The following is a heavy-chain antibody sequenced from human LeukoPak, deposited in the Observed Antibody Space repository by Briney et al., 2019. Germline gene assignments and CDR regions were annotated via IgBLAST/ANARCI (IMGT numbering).Heavy chain of an antibody. D-gene: IGHD6-19*01. CDR3: ARTVAYYYYYYYMDV. J-gene: IGHJ6*03. Sequence: SVKVSCKASGGTFSSYAISWVRQAPGQGLEWMGGIIPIFGTANYAQKFQGRVTITADESTSTAYTELSSLRSEDTAVYYCARTVAYYYYYYYMDVWGKGTTVTVSS. CDR1: GGTFSSYA. CDR2: IIPIFGTA. V-gene: IGHV1-69*13.